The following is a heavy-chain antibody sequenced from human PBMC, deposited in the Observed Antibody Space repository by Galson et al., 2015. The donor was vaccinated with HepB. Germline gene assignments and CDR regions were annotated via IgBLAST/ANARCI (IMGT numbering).Heavy chain of an antibody. CDR2: INRDSSII. CDR1: GFTFSSYG. J-gene: IGHJ6*02. D-gene: IGHD2-2*01. CDR3: ARGCSSTSCYV. V-gene: IGHV3-48*01. Sequence: SLRLSCAASGFTFSSYGMNWVRQAPGKGLEWVSYINRDSSIINYADSVKGRFTISRDNAKNSLYLQMNSLRGDDTAVYYCARGCSSTSCYVWGQGTTVTVSS.